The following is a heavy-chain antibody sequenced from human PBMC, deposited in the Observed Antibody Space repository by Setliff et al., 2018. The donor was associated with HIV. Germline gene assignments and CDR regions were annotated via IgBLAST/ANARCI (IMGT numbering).Heavy chain of an antibody. V-gene: IGHV4-34*01. CDR1: GGSFSDYY. D-gene: IGHD3-3*01. Sequence: LSLTCAVYGGSFSDYYWSWIRQPPGKGLEWIGSIYHSGRTYYNPSLKSRVTISVDTSKNQFSLKLSSVTAADSAVYYCARDYYNFQDMWGQGTMVTVSS. J-gene: IGHJ3*02. CDR3: ARDYYNFQDM. CDR2: IYHSGRT.